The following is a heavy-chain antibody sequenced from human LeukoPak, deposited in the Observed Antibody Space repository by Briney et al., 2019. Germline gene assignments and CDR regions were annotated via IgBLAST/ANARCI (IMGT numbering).Heavy chain of an antibody. J-gene: IGHJ2*01. V-gene: IGHV4-38-2*02. CDR3: ASVTPLTLHHPADTSPAWYFDL. CDR2: IYQSGST. Sequence: KPSETLSLTCTVSGYSISSGYYWGWIRQPPGKGLDWIGRIYQSGSTYYNPALKSRVTISVDTSKNQFSLKLSSVTAADTAVYSCASVTPLTLHHPADTSPAWYFDLWGRGILVTVSS. CDR1: GYSISSGYY. D-gene: IGHD1-14*01.